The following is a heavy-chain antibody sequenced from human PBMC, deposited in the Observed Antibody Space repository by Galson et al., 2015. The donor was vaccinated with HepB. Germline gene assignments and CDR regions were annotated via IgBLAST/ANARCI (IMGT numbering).Heavy chain of an antibody. J-gene: IGHJ4*02. D-gene: IGHD6-6*01. CDR1: GYTSTNYH. CDR3: ARGSWSSSSRLGY. Sequence: SVKVSCKASGYTSTNYHIHWVRQAPGQGLEWMGIINPNDGATSYPQKFQGRVTMTRNTSISTAYMELSSLRSEDTAVYYCARGSWSSSSRLGYWGQGTLVTVSS. V-gene: IGHV1-46*01. CDR2: INPNDGAT.